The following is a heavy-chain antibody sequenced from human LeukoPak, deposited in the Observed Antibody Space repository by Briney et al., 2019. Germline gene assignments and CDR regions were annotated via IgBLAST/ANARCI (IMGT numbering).Heavy chain of an antibody. V-gene: IGHV3-23*01. J-gene: IGHJ4*02. CDR2: ISGSGGST. CDR1: GFTFSGYA. CDR3: AKIRHYDFWSGYYTDY. Sequence: GGSLRLSCAASGFTFSGYAMSWVRQAPGKGLEWVSAISGSGGSTYYADSVKGRFTISRDNSKNTLYLQMNSLRAEDTAVYYCAKIRHYDFWSGYYTDYWGQGTLVTVSS. D-gene: IGHD3-3*01.